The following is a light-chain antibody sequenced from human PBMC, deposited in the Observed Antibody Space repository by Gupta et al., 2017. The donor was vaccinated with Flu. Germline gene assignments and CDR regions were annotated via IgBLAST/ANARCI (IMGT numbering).Light chain of an antibody. CDR3: QQYNSYPIT. J-gene: IGKJ4*01. CDR2: RAS. V-gene: IGKV1-5*03. CDR1: ENINSW. Sequence: DIQMTQSPSTLSASVGDTVTMSCRATENINSWLAWFQQKPGKAPTMLIQRASILESGVPSRFSGSGFGTEFTLTISGLQPDDSATYYCQQYNSYPITFGGRTKVEFK.